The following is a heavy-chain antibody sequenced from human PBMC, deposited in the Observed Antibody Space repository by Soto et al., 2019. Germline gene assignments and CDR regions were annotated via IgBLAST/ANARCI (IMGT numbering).Heavy chain of an antibody. CDR2: INHSGST. V-gene: IGHV4-34*01. Sequence: SETLSLTCAVYGGSFSGYYWSWIRKPPGKGLEWVGEINHSGSTNYNPSLKSRVTISVDTSKNLFSLKLISVTAADTAVYYCARRYFYYYYGMDVWGQGTTVTVSS. CDR1: GGSFSGYY. D-gene: IGHD1-26*01. J-gene: IGHJ6*02. CDR3: ARRYFYYYYGMDV.